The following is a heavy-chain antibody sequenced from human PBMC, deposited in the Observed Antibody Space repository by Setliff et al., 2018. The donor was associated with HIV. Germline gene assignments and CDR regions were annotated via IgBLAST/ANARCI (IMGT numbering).Heavy chain of an antibody. Sequence: PGGSLRLSCSTSGFIFNNFWMHWVRQAPGKGLVWVSCISGSGTTTKYADFVKGRFTISRDNAKSTLYLQMNSLRVEDTAVYYCAKTSNTGYLFCSDYWGQGTLVTVSS. CDR1: GFIFNNFW. CDR3: AKTSNTGYLFCSDY. J-gene: IGHJ4*02. D-gene: IGHD3-9*01. V-gene: IGHV3-74*01. CDR2: ISGSGTTT.